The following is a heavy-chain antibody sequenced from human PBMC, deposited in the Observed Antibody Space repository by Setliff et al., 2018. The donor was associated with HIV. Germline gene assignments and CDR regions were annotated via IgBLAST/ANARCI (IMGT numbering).Heavy chain of an antibody. CDR2: IKSKTDGGTI. J-gene: IGHJ4*02. CDR1: GFTFSNAW. CDR3: TRGRDIAVAAVNDY. Sequence: GGSLRLSCAAAGFTFSNAWMNWVRQAPGKGLEWVGRIKSKTDGGTIDYAAPVKGRFTISRDDSKNVLYLQMDSLKTEDTAIYYCTRGRDIAVAAVNDYWGQGTLVTVSS. V-gene: IGHV3-15*07. D-gene: IGHD6-19*01.